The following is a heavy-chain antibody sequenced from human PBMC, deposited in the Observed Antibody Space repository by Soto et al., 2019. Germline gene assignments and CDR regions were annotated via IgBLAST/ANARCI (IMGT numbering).Heavy chain of an antibody. D-gene: IGHD3-10*01. V-gene: IGHV4-61*01. CDR2: VSYRGIT. CDR1: GGSVSSDSYF. J-gene: IGHJ6*02. CDR3: ARQGFGELHGLVDV. Sequence: SETLSLTCTVSGGSVSSDSYFWSWVRQPPGKRLEWIGYVSYRGITTYNPSLKSRVTILLGTSKNQISLNLRSVTAADTAVYYCARQGFGELHGLVDVWGQGTTVTVSS.